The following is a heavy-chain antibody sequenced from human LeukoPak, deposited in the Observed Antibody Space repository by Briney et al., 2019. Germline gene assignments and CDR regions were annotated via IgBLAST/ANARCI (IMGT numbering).Heavy chain of an antibody. CDR3: AKWELGGYYDKEDY. Sequence: PGGSLRLSCAASGFTFRSYAMSWVRQAPGKGLEWVSCIRGGGSRTHYADSVKGRFTISRDNSKNTLYLQMNSLRAEDTAVYYCAKWELGGYYDKEDYWGQGTLVTVPS. CDR1: GFTFRSYA. J-gene: IGHJ4*02. D-gene: IGHD3-22*01. CDR2: IRGGGSRT. V-gene: IGHV3-23*01.